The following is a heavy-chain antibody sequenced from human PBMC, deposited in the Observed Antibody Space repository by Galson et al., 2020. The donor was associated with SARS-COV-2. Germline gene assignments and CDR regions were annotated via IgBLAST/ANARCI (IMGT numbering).Heavy chain of an antibody. V-gene: IGHV1-2*02. CDR3: ARRGCSSTSCYSASPPYYYYGMDV. CDR1: GYTFTGYY. D-gene: IGHD2-2*01. J-gene: IGHJ6*02. CDR2: INPNSGGT. Sequence: ASVKVSCKASGYTFTGYYMHWVRQAPGQGLEWMGWINPNSGGTNYAQKFQGRVTMTRDTSISTAYMELSRLRSDDTAVYYCARRGCSSTSCYSASPPYYYYGMDVWGQGTTVTVSS.